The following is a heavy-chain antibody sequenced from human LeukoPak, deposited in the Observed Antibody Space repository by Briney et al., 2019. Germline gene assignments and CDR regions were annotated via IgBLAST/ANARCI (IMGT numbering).Heavy chain of an antibody. CDR3: ARSGTIVVVPAASHFDY. Sequence: SETLSLTCTVSGGSISSSSYYWGWIRQPPGKGLEWIGSIYYSGSTYYNPSLKSRVTISVDTSKNQFSLKLSSVTAADTAVYYCARSGTIVVVPAASHFDYWGQGTLVTVSS. J-gene: IGHJ4*02. V-gene: IGHV4-39*01. CDR1: GGSISSSSYY. CDR2: IYYSGST. D-gene: IGHD2-2*01.